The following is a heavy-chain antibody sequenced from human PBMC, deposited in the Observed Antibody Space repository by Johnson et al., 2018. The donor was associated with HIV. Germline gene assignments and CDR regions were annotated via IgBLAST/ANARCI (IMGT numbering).Heavy chain of an antibody. Sequence: QVQLVESGGGLVKPGGSLRLSCAASVFTFSDYYMSWIRQAPGKGLEWVSYISSSGSTIYYAEYVNGRFTIYRDNAKNSLYLQMNSLRAEDTAVYYCASASTVVDAFDIWGQGTMVTVSS. V-gene: IGHV3-11*04. J-gene: IGHJ3*02. D-gene: IGHD4-23*01. CDR3: ASASTVVDAFDI. CDR1: VFTFSDYY. CDR2: ISSSGSTI.